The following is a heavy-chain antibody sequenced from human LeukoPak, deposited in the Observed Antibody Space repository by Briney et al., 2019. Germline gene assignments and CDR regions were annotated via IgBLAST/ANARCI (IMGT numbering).Heavy chain of an antibody. D-gene: IGHD6-19*01. CDR1: GFTFSTYW. CDR3: ARDAVPGAGSFFDY. Sequence: GGSLRLSCAASGFTFSTYWMSWVRQAPGKGLEWVANMNQDESAKFYVDSVKGRFTISRDNAKNSLYLQMNSLRAEDTAVYYCARDAVPGAGSFFDYCGQGTPVTVSS. V-gene: IGHV3-7*01. CDR2: MNQDESAK. J-gene: IGHJ4*02.